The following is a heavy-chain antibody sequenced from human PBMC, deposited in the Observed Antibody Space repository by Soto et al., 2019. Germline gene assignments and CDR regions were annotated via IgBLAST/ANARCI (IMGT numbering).Heavy chain of an antibody. CDR2: IIPMYGIA. D-gene: IGHD3-9*01. Sequence: QVQLVQSGAEVKKPGSSVRVSCRTSGGTFKKYGFSWVRQAPGQGLEWMGGIIPMYGIANYGQIFQGRLTITAGESTNTVYMDLTSLNSEDTALYYCAGELGGTGLHLWGHGTQVTVSS. CDR3: AGELGGTGLHL. J-gene: IGHJ5*02. CDR1: GGTFKKYG. V-gene: IGHV1-69*12.